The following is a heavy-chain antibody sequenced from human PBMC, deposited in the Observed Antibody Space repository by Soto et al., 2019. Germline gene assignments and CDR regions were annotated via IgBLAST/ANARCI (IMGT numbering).Heavy chain of an antibody. V-gene: IGHV3-48*03. D-gene: IGHD3-3*01. CDR2: ISSSGSTI. Sequence: PGGSLRLSCAASGFTFSSYEMNWVRQAPGKGLEWVSYISSSGSTIYYADSVKGRFTISRDNAKNSLYLQMNSLRAEDTAVYYCARSYDFWSPAYGMDVWGQGTTVTVSS. J-gene: IGHJ6*02. CDR1: GFTFSSYE. CDR3: ARSYDFWSPAYGMDV.